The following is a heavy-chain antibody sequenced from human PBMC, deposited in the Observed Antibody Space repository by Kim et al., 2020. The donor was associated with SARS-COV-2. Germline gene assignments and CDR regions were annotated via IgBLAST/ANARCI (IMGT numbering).Heavy chain of an antibody. CDR2: ISYDGSNK. D-gene: IGHD3-3*01. J-gene: IGHJ6*02. CDR1: GFTFSSYA. Sequence: GGSLRLSCAASGFTFSSYAMHWVRQAPGKGLEWVAVISYDGSNKYYADSVKGRFTISRDNSKNTLYLQMNSLRAEDTAVYYCATPRRSGYYVSSGGMDVWRQGTTVTVSS. CDR3: ATPRRSGYYVSSGGMDV. V-gene: IGHV3-30-3*01.